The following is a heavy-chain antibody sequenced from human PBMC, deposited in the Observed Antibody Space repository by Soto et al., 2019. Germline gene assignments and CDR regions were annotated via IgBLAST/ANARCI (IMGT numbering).Heavy chain of an antibody. CDR3: ARDWGDPMVPAAHDY. CDR1: GYTFTMYG. CDR2: ISAYNGNT. D-gene: IGHD2-2*01. J-gene: IGHJ4*02. V-gene: IGHV1-18*01. Sequence: ASVKVSCKDSGYTFTMYGISCVGQSPLQGRDWMGWISAYNGNTNYAQKLQGRVTMTTDTSTSTAYMELRSLRSDDTAVYYCARDWGDPMVPAAHDYWGQGTLVTVSS.